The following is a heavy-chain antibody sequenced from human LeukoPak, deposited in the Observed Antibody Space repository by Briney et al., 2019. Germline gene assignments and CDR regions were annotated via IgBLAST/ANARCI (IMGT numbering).Heavy chain of an antibody. J-gene: IGHJ4*02. CDR3: AKDPYSYGSYFDY. CDR2: IWYDGRDK. CDR1: GFTFSGCG. D-gene: IGHD5-18*01. V-gene: IGHV3-30*02. Sequence: GGSLRLSCAASGFTFSGCGMHWVRQAPGKGLEWVAFIWYDGRDKYYADSVKGRFTISRDISKNTLYLQMNSLRAEDTAMYYCAKDPYSYGSYFDYWGQGTLVTVSS.